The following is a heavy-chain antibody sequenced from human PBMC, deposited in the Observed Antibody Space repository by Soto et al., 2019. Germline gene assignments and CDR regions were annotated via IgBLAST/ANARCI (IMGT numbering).Heavy chain of an antibody. V-gene: IGHV3-21*01. D-gene: IGHD2-2*01. Sequence: EVQLVESGVGLVKPGGSLRLSCAASGFTFSSYSMNWVRQAPGKGLEWVSSISSSSSYIYYADSVKGRFTISRDNAKNSLYLQMNSLRAEDTAVYYCARVVVVPAAGIDYWGQGTLVTVSS. CDR2: ISSSSSYI. CDR1: GFTFSSYS. J-gene: IGHJ4*02. CDR3: ARVVVVPAAGIDY.